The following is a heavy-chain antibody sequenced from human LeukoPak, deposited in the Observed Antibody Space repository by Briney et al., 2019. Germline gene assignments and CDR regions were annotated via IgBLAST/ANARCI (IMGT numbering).Heavy chain of an antibody. CDR1: GFTFSSYA. J-gene: IGHJ6*02. CDR3: ARDTYYYGSGSPDGYYYYGMDV. V-gene: IGHV3-23*01. CDR2: ISGSGGST. Sequence: PGGSLRLSCAASGFTFSSYAMSWVRQAPGKGLEWVSAISGSGGSTYYADSVKGRFTISRDNSKNTLYLQMNSLRAEDTAVYYCARDTYYYGSGSPDGYYYYGMDVWGQGTTVTVSS. D-gene: IGHD3-10*01.